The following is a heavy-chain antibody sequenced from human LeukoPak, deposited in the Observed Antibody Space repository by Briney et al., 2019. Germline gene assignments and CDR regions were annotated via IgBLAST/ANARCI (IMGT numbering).Heavy chain of an antibody. CDR2: IRYDGSNK. Sequence: GGSLRLSCAASGFTFSSYGMHWVRQAPGKGLEWVAFIRYDGSNKYYADSVKGRFTISRDNSKNTLYLQMNSLRAEDTAVYYCARGVAAAGPQGDYFDYWGQGTLVTVSS. V-gene: IGHV3-30*02. CDR1: GFTFSSYG. CDR3: ARGVAAAGPQGDYFDY. J-gene: IGHJ4*02. D-gene: IGHD6-13*01.